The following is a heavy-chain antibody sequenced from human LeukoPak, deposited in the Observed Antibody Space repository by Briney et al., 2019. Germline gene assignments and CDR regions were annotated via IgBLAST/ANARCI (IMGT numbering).Heavy chain of an antibody. Sequence: PSETLSLTCSVSGYSINSAYYWGWIRQPPGKGLEWIGNLFPGLSTEHNPSLKGRVTMFLDTSKNVFSLRLASVTAADTALYFCAGMTTVIRGLRFDSWGQGALVTVSS. D-gene: IGHD4-23*01. CDR1: GYSINSAYY. CDR2: LFPGLST. CDR3: AGMTTVIRGLRFDS. J-gene: IGHJ4*02. V-gene: IGHV4-38-2*01.